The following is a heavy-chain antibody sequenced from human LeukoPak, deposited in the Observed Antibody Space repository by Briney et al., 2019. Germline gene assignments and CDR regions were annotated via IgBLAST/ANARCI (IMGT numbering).Heavy chain of an antibody. CDR1: GGSVSSGSYY. Sequence: SETLSLTCTVSGGSVSSGSYYWSWIRQPPGKGLEWIGYVYYHGGTNYNPSLKSRGTISVDTSKNKLSLKLTSVPAADPAVYYCARRVGARHWYFDLWGRGTLVTVSS. D-gene: IGHD1-26*01. V-gene: IGHV4-61*01. CDR3: ARRVGARHWYFDL. J-gene: IGHJ2*01. CDR2: VYYHGGT.